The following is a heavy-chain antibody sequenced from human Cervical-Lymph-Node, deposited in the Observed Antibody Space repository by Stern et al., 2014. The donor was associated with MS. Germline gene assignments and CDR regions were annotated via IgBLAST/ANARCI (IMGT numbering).Heavy chain of an antibody. CDR1: GFSLSNSG. J-gene: IGHJ6*02. CDR2: MSFVGGNK. Sequence: MQLVESGGGVVQPGRSLTLSCAASGFSLSNSGMHWVRRAPGKGLEWVAVMSFVGGNKKYGDSVKGRFSISRDMANNTLFLQMNSLRPEDTAVYYCMGVGDAMHVWGQGTTVIVSS. CDR3: MGVGDAMHV. V-gene: IGHV3-30*03.